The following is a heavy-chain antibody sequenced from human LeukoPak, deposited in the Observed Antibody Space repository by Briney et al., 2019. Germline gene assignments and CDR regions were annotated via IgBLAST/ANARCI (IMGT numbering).Heavy chain of an antibody. CDR2: IYYSGST. CDR3: ARERRDSNWALPRYFDL. D-gene: IGHD4-11*01. Sequence: SETLSLTCTVSGGSISSYYWSWIRQPPGKGLEWIGDIYYSGSTNYNPSLKSRVTISVDTSKNQFSLKLSSVTAAGTAVYYCARERRDSNWALPRYFDLWGRGTLVTVSS. CDR1: GGSISSYY. V-gene: IGHV4-59*01. J-gene: IGHJ2*01.